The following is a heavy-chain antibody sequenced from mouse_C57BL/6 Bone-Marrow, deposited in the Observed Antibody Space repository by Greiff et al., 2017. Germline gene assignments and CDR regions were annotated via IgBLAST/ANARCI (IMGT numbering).Heavy chain of an antibody. V-gene: IGHV1-55*01. J-gene: IGHJ2*01. D-gene: IGHD2-12*01. CDR2: IYPGSGST. CDR3: GYGYFDD. CDR1: GSTFTSSW. Sequence: QFQLQQPGAELVKPGASVKMSCKASGSTFTSSWITWVKQRPGQGLEWIGDIYPGSGSTNYNEKFKSKATLTVDTSSSTAYMQLSSLKSEDSAVYYCGYGYFDDWGQGTTLAVSS.